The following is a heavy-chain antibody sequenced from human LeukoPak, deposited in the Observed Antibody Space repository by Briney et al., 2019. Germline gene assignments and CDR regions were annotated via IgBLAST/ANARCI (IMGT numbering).Heavy chain of an antibody. D-gene: IGHD3-3*01. CDR1: GGTFNNYA. Sequence: SVKVSFKASGGTFNNYAISWVRQAPGQGLEWMGRIIPILGIANYAQKFQGRVTITADKSTSTAYMELSSLRSEDTAVYYCARSSPITIFGVASSYYFDYWGQGTLVTVSS. J-gene: IGHJ4*02. CDR2: IIPILGIA. V-gene: IGHV1-69*04. CDR3: ARSSPITIFGVASSYYFDY.